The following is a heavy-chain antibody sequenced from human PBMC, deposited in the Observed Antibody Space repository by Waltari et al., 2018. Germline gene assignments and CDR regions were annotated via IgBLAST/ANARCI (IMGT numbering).Heavy chain of an antibody. J-gene: IGHJ3*02. D-gene: IGHD6-13*01. CDR1: GGSISSSSYY. V-gene: IGHV4-39*07. CDR2: IYYSGST. CDR3: ARDLGSSWYRAFDI. Sequence: QLQLQESGPGLVKPSETLSLTCTVSGGSISSSSYYWGWIRQPPGKGLEWIGSIYYSGSTYYNPSLKSRVTISVDTSKNQFSLKLSSVTAADTAVYYCARDLGSSWYRAFDIWGQGTMVTVSS.